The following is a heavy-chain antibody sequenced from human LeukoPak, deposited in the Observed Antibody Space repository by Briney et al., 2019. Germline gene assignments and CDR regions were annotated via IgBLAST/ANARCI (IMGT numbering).Heavy chain of an antibody. CDR2: INYSGNT. Sequence: SETLSLTCTVSGVSISSYYWSWIRQPPGKGLEWIGYINYSGNTNYNPSLKSRVTISVDTSKKQFSLKLSSVTAADTAVFYCAALTMVRGVIKRWFDPWGQGILVTVSS. CDR1: GVSISSYY. J-gene: IGHJ5*02. D-gene: IGHD3-10*01. CDR3: AALTMVRGVIKRWFDP. V-gene: IGHV4-59*08.